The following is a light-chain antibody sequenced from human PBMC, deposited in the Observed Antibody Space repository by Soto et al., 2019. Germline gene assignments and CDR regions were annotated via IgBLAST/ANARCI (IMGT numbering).Light chain of an antibody. CDR3: QKYNSAPWT. Sequence: DIQMTQSPSSLSASVGDRVTITCRASQGISNYLAWYQQQPGNVPKLLIYVASTLWSGVPSRFSGSGSGTDSTLTISSLQPEDVATYYGQKYNSAPWTFGQGTKVEIK. V-gene: IGKV1-27*01. CDR1: QGISNY. CDR2: VAS. J-gene: IGKJ1*01.